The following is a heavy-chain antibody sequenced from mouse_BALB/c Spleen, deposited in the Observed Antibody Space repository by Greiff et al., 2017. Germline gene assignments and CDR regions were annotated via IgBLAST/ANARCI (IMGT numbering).Heavy chain of an antibody. CDR3: ARDRGLLRLRYYAMDY. J-gene: IGHJ4*01. D-gene: IGHD1-2*01. Sequence: VQLQQSGPGLVAPSQSLSITCTVSGFSLTGYGVNWVRQPPGKGLEWLGMIWGDGSTDYNSALKSRLSISKDNSKSQVFLKMNSLQTDDTARYYCARDRGLLRLRYYAMDYWGQGTSVTVSS. CDR1: GFSLTGYG. CDR2: IWGDGST. V-gene: IGHV2-6-7*01.